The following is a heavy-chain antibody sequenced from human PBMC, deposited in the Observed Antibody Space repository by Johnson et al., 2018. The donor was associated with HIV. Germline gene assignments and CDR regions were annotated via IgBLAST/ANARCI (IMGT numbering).Heavy chain of an antibody. D-gene: IGHD5-18*01. J-gene: IGHJ3*02. CDR3: ARAYSYGAFDI. Sequence: VQLVESGGGLVQPGGSLRLSCVASGFTVSSSYMNWVRQAPGKGLEWVSVIYSGGSTYYADSVKGRFTISRDNSKNTLYFQMNSLRAEDTAVYYCARAYSYGAFDIWGQGTMVTVSS. CDR1: GFTVSSSY. V-gene: IGHV3-66*01. CDR2: IYSGGST.